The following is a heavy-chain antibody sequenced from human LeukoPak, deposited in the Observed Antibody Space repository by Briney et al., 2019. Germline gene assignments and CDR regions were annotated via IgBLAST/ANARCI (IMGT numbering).Heavy chain of an antibody. D-gene: IGHD1-26*01. CDR2: ISSNGGST. Sequence: GSLRLSCSASGFTFSSYAMHWVRQAPGKGLEYVSAISSNGGSTYYADSVKGRFTISRDNSKNTLYLQMSSLRAEDTAVYYCVKEYQPDSGSFFYFDYWGQGTLVTVSS. J-gene: IGHJ4*02. CDR3: VKEYQPDSGSFFYFDY. CDR1: GFTFSSYA. V-gene: IGHV3-64D*06.